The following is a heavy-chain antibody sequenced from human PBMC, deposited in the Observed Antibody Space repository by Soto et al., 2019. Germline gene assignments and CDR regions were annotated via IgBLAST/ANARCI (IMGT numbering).Heavy chain of an antibody. CDR2: INHSGST. CDR1: GGSFSGYY. D-gene: IGHD4-4*01. J-gene: IGHJ3*02. Sequence: SETLSLTCAVYGGSFSGYYWSWIRQPPGKGLEWIGEINHSGSTNYNPSLKSRVTISVDTSKNQFSLKLSSVTAADTAVYYCARGNSNYRGVDAFDIWGQGTMVTVSS. CDR3: ARGNSNYRGVDAFDI. V-gene: IGHV4-34*01.